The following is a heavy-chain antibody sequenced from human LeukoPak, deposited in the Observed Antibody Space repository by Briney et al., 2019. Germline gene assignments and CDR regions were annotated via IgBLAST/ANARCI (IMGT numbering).Heavy chain of an antibody. CDR1: GYTFTSYG. CDR3: ARRGAPYYYDSSGYYPY. Sequence: ASVKVSCKASGYTFTSYGISWVRQAPGQGPEWMGWISAYNGNTNYAQKLQGRVTMTTDTSTSTAYMELRSLRSDDTAVYYCARRGAPYYYDSSGYYPYWGQGTLVTVSS. CDR2: ISAYNGNT. D-gene: IGHD3-22*01. J-gene: IGHJ4*02. V-gene: IGHV1-18*01.